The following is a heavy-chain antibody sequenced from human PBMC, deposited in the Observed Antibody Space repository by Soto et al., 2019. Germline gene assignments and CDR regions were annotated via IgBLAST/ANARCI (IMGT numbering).Heavy chain of an antibody. J-gene: IGHJ3*02. D-gene: IGHD6-13*01. Sequence: HPGGPLRLSCAASGFTFSSYSMNWVRQAPGKGLEWVSYISSSSSTIYYADPVKGRFTISRDNAKNSLYLQMNSLRDEDTAVYYCARDRGSSWPDAFDIWGQGTMVTVSS. V-gene: IGHV3-48*02. CDR3: ARDRGSSWPDAFDI. CDR1: GFTFSSYS. CDR2: ISSSSSTI.